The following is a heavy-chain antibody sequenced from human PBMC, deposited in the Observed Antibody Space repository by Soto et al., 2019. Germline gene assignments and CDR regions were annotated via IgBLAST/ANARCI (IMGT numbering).Heavy chain of an antibody. J-gene: IGHJ4*02. CDR2: IYYSGST. CDR1: GGSISSGDYY. D-gene: IGHD3-3*01. CDR3: ARGTYYDFWSASYPVLYY. Sequence: SETLSLTCTVSGGSISSGDYYWSWIRQPPGKGLEWIGYIYYSGSTYYNPSLKSRVTISVDTSKNQFSLKLSSVTAADTAVYYCARGTYYDFWSASYPVLYYWGQVTLVPFSS. V-gene: IGHV4-30-4*01.